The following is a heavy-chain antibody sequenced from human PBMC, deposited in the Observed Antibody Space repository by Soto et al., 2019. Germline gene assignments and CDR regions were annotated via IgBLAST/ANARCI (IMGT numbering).Heavy chain of an antibody. V-gene: IGHV1-18*01. Sequence: GASVKVSCKASGGTFSSYAISWVRQAPGQGLEWMGWISAYNGNTNYAQKLQGRVTITTDTSTSTAYMELRSLRSDDTAVYYCARSIAVAGSDAFDIWGQGTMVTVSS. J-gene: IGHJ3*02. CDR1: GGTFSSYA. CDR3: ARSIAVAGSDAFDI. CDR2: ISAYNGNT. D-gene: IGHD6-13*01.